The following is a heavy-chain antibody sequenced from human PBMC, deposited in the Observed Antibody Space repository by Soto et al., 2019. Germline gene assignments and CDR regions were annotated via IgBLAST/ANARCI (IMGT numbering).Heavy chain of an antibody. V-gene: IGHV3-30*18. CDR2: ISYDGSNK. CDR3: AKADDSSGYYLIYYFDY. J-gene: IGHJ4*02. CDR1: GFTFSSYG. Sequence: GGSLRLSCAASGFTFSSYGMHWVRQAPGKGLEWVAVISYDGSNKYYADSVKGRFTISRDNSKNTLYLQMNSLRAEDTAVYYCAKADDSSGYYLIYYFDYWGQGTLVTVSS. D-gene: IGHD3-22*01.